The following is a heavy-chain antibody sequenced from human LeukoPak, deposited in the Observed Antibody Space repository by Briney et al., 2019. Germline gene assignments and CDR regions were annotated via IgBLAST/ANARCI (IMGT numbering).Heavy chain of an antibody. D-gene: IGHD3-3*01. V-gene: IGHV3-30-3*01. J-gene: IGHJ2*01. CDR1: GFTFSSYA. Sequence: GGSLRLSCAASGFTFSSYAMHWVRQAPGKGLEWVAVISYDGSNKYYADSVKGRFTISRDNSKNTLYLQMNSLRAEDTAVYYCARDLEKWYFDLWGRGTLVTVSS. CDR2: ISYDGSNK. CDR3: ARDLEKWYFDL.